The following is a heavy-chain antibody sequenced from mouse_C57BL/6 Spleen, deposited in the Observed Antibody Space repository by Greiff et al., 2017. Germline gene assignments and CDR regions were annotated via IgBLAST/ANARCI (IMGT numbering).Heavy chain of an antibody. J-gene: IGHJ2*01. V-gene: IGHV1-64*01. Sequence: VQLQQPGAELVKPGASVKLSCKASGYTFTSYWMHWVKQRPGQGLEWIGMIHPNSGGTNYNEKFKSKATLTVDKSSSTAYMQLSSLTSEDSAVYYCSITTVVAVDYWGQGTTLTVSS. D-gene: IGHD1-1*01. CDR1: GYTFTSYW. CDR2: IHPNSGGT. CDR3: SITTVVAVDY.